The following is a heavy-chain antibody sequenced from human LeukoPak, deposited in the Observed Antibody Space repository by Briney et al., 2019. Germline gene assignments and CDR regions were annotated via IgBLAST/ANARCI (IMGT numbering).Heavy chain of an antibody. CDR3: ARGPKFMVRGVIITSLGY. V-gene: IGHV1-18*01. Sequence: ASVKVSCKASGYSFTMYGISWVRQAPGQGLEWMGWISGFNAYTNYAQKLQGRVTMTTDTSTSTAYMEVRGLRSDDTAVYYCARGPKFMVRGVIITSLGYWGQGTLVTVSS. CDR2: ISGFNAYT. J-gene: IGHJ4*02. CDR1: GYSFTMYG. D-gene: IGHD3-10*01.